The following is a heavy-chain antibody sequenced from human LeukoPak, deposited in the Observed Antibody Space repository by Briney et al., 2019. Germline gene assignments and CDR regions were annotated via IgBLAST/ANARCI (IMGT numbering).Heavy chain of an antibody. D-gene: IGHD1-26*01. Sequence: GGSLRLSCAASGFTFSSYAMSWVRQAPGKGLEWVSALSGSGGTTYYADSVKGRFTISRDNSKNRLYLQMNSLRDEDTAVYYCAKALVGATFIFDNWGQGPLVTVYS. J-gene: IGHJ4*02. CDR1: GFTFSSYA. CDR2: LSGSGGTT. V-gene: IGHV3-23*01. CDR3: AKALVGATFIFDN.